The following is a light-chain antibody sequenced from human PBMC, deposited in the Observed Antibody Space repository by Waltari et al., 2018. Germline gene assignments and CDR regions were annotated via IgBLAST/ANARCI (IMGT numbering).Light chain of an antibody. J-gene: IGKJ1*01. V-gene: IGKV3D-15*01. Sequence: ETVVTQSPGTLSVSPGARATLSCRTSPSIGSSLAWYQQKPGQSPRLLIYHASTRATGIPARFSGSGSETEFTLTISSLQSEDSAVYYCQQYNNWPPGTFGQGTRVEV. CDR3: QQYNNWPPGT. CDR1: PSIGSS. CDR2: HAS.